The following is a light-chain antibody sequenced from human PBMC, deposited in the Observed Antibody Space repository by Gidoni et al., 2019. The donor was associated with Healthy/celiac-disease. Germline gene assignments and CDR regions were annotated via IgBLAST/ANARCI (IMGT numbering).Light chain of an antibody. Sequence: EMVFTQSPGTLSLSPGERATLSCRASQSVSSSYLAWYQQKPGQAPRLLIYGASSRATGIPDRFSGSGSGTDFTLTISSLEPEDFAVYYCQQYGSSPRTFGQGTKVEIK. CDR1: QSVSSSY. CDR2: GAS. V-gene: IGKV3-20*01. J-gene: IGKJ1*01. CDR3: QQYGSSPRT.